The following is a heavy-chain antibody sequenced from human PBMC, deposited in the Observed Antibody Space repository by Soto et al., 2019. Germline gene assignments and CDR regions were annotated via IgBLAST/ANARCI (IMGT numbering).Heavy chain of an antibody. Sequence: QVQLVESGGGVVQPGRSLRLSCVASGFTFSSYGMHWVRQVPGKGLEWVAVIWYDGSNRYYVDSVKGRFTISRDNSKNTLYLQMNSLRAEDTVVYYCARRGSSGEVGADYWGQGTLVTVSS. J-gene: IGHJ4*02. V-gene: IGHV3-33*08. CDR3: ARRGSSGEVGADY. D-gene: IGHD5-12*01. CDR2: IWYDGSNR. CDR1: GFTFSSYG.